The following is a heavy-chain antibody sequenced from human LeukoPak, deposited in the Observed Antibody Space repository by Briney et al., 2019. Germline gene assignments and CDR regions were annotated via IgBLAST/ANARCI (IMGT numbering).Heavy chain of an antibody. D-gene: IGHD3-10*01. CDR1: GFTFSSYA. V-gene: IGHV3-30-3*01. J-gene: IGHJ4*02. CDR2: ISYDGSNK. CDR3: ARSPRLTGAFFDY. Sequence: GGSLRLSCAASGFTFSSYAMHWVRQAPGEGLEWVAVISYDGSNKYYADSVKGRFTISRDNSKNTLYLQMNSLRAEDTAVYYCARSPRLTGAFFDYWGQGTLVTVSS.